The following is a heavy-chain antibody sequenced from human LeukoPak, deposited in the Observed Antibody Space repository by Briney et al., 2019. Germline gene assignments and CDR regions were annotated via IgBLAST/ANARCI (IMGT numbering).Heavy chain of an antibody. V-gene: IGHV3-21*01. J-gene: IGHJ4*02. Sequence: GGSLRLSCAASGSTFSSYSMNWVRQAPGKGLEWVSSISSSSSYIYYADSVKGRFTISRDNAKNSLYLQMNSLRAEDTAVYYCARGPNCSGGNCYSYYFDYWGQGTLVTVSS. CDR1: GSTFSSYS. CDR2: ISSSSSYI. CDR3: ARGPNCSGGNCYSYYFDY. D-gene: IGHD2-15*01.